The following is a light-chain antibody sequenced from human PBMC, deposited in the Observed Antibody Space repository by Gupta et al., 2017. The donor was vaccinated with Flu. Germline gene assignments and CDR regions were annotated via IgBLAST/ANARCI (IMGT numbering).Light chain of an antibody. CDR3: GTWDGSLSTDV. V-gene: IGLV1-51*02. CDR2: ENN. CDR1: SSNIGNTY. Sequence: VTISCSGSSSNIGNTYVSWYQQLTGTAPKLLIYENNKRPSGIPDRFSGSKSGTSAALGITGLQTGDEADYYCGTWDGSLSTDVFGTGTKVTVL. J-gene: IGLJ1*01.